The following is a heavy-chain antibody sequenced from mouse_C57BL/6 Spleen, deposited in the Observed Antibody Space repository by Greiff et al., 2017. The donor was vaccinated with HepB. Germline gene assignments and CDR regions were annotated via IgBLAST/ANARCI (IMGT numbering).Heavy chain of an antibody. CDR1: GYTFTDYN. CDR2: INPKNGGT. Sequence: VQLQQSGPELVKPGASVKMSCKASGYTFTDYNMHWVKQRHGKSLEWIGYINPKNGGTSYNQKFKGKATLTVNKSSSTAYMELRSLTSEESAVYYCAREGYYDSSSYWYFDVWGTGTTVTVSS. J-gene: IGHJ1*03. CDR3: AREGYYDSSSYWYFDV. D-gene: IGHD1-1*01. V-gene: IGHV1-22*01.